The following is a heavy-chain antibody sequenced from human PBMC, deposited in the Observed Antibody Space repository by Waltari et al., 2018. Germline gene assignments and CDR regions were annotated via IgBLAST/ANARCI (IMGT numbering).Heavy chain of an antibody. V-gene: IGHV3-7*01. CDR3: AKSRGFEY. CDR1: GFTFSRYW. D-gene: IGHD2-2*01. Sequence: DVQLVASGGGLVQPGGSLRLSCGASGFTFSRYWMSWVRQTPGKGLQWVANINYDGSQKYYVDSVKGRFTISRDNAKNSVYLQMNSLRVEDTAVYYCAKSRGFEYWGQGALITVSS. J-gene: IGHJ4*02. CDR2: INYDGSQK.